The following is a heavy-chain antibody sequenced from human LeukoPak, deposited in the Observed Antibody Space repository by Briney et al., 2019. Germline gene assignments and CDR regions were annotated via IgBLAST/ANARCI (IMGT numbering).Heavy chain of an antibody. CDR3: ARDYVGNYYYYMDV. CDR1: GYTFTSYA. D-gene: IGHD3-16*01. V-gene: IGHV7-4-1*02. J-gene: IGHJ6*03. CDR2: INTNTGNP. Sequence: ASVKVSCKASGYTFTSYAMNWVRQAPGQGLEWMGWINTNTGNPTYAQGFTGRFVFSLDTSASTAYLQISSLKAEDTAVYYCARDYVGNYYYYMDVWGKGTTVTVSS.